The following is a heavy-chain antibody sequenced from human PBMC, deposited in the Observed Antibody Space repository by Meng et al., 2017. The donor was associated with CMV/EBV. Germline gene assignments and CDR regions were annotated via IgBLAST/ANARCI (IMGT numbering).Heavy chain of an antibody. CDR2: IYYSGST. CDR3: ARDWGDIVGDYYYGMDV. Sequence: SETLSLTCTVSGGSISSGDYYWSWIRQPPGKGLEWIGYIYYSGSTYYNPSLKSRVTISVDTSKNQFSLKLSSVTAADTAMYYCARDWGDIVGDYYYGMDVWGQGTTVTVS. J-gene: IGHJ6*02. CDR1: GGSISSGDYY. V-gene: IGHV4-30-4*08. D-gene: IGHD2-15*01.